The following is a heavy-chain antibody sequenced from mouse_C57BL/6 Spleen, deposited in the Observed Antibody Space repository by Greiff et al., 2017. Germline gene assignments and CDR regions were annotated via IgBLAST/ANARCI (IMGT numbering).Heavy chain of an antibody. Sequence: QVQLQQSGAELMKPGASVKLSCKATGYTFTGYWIEWVKQRPGHGLEWIGEILPGSGSTNYNEKFKGKATFTADKSSNTAYMQLSSLTTEDSAIYYCARGGFTTETWFAYWGQGTLVTVSA. D-gene: IGHD1-1*01. V-gene: IGHV1-9*01. CDR2: ILPGSGST. CDR3: ARGGFTTETWFAY. J-gene: IGHJ3*01. CDR1: GYTFTGYW.